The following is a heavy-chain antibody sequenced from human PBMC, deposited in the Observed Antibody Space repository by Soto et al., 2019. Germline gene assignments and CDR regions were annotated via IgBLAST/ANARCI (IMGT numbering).Heavy chain of an antibody. CDR2: ISSSSSTI. V-gene: IGHV3-48*01. J-gene: IGHJ5*02. Sequence: GGSGLSCAASGFTFSSYSMNWVRQAPGKGLEWVSYISSSSSTIYYADSVKGRFTISRDNAKNSLYLQMNSLRAEDTAVYYCARTYSSSWYKWFDPWGQGTLVTVSS. D-gene: IGHD6-13*01. CDR3: ARTYSSSWYKWFDP. CDR1: GFTFSSYS.